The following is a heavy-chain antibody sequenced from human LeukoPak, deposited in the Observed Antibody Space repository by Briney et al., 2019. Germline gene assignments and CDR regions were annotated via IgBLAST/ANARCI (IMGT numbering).Heavy chain of an antibody. Sequence: GGSLRLSCAASGFTFSGYAMSWVRQAPGKGLEWVSTISGSGSTTYYADSVKGRFTISRDNSKNTLYLQMSSLRAEDTALYYCAKGGTTICDNWGQGTLVTVSS. J-gene: IGHJ4*02. D-gene: IGHD3-3*01. V-gene: IGHV3-23*01. CDR2: ISGSGSTT. CDR1: GFTFSGYA. CDR3: AKGGTTICDN.